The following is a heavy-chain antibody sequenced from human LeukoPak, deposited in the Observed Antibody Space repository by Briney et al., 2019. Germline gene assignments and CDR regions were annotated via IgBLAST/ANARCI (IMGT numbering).Heavy chain of an antibody. CDR3: ARGPKYSSGWNYYYYYMDV. D-gene: IGHD6-19*01. V-gene: IGHV6-1*01. CDR1: GDSVSSDNAA. Sequence: SQTLSLTCAISGDSVSSDNAAWNWIRQSPSRGLEWLGRTYYRSEWYYGYAASVKSRITINPDTSKNQFSLQLNSVTAADTAVYYCARGPKYSSGWNYYYYYMDVWGKGTTVTVSS. J-gene: IGHJ6*03. CDR2: TYYRSEWYY.